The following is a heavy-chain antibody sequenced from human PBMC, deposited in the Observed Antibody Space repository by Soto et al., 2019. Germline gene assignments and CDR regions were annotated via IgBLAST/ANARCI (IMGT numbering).Heavy chain of an antibody. J-gene: IGHJ4*02. V-gene: IGHV3-30-3*01. D-gene: IGHD3-22*01. Sequence: GGSLSLSCAASGFTYSTYTMHWVRQAPGKGLKWVAVISYDGNNKFYADSVKGRFTISRDNSKNTLYLQMNSLRAEDTAVYYCAKNPGYYYDSTGYHFDYWGXGT. CDR3: AKNPGYYYDSTGYHFDY. CDR2: ISYDGNNK. CDR1: GFTYSTYT.